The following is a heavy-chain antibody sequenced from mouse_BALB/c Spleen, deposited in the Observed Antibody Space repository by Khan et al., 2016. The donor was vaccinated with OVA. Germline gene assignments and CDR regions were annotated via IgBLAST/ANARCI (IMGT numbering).Heavy chain of an antibody. D-gene: IGHD1-1*02. CDR1: GFSLTNYG. CDR3: ARQPDYHYYIMDY. J-gene: IGHJ4*01. Sequence: QVQLKQSGPALVAPSQSLSITCTISGFSLTNYGVHWVRQPPGKGLEWLVVIWSDGSTTYNSALKSKLSIRKDNSTSQVFLKMNSRQTDDTAMYYCARQPDYHYYIMDYWGQGTSVTVSS. CDR2: IWSDGST. V-gene: IGHV2-6-1*01.